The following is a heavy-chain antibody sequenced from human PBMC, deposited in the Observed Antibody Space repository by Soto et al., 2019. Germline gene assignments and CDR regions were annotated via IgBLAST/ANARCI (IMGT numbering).Heavy chain of an antibody. CDR2: IYYSGST. J-gene: IGHJ6*02. CDR3: AGGYYDFWSGYQYYYYYGMDV. D-gene: IGHD3-3*01. CDR1: GGSISSSSYY. Sequence: SETLSLTCTVSGGSISSSSYYWGWIRQPPGKGLEWIGSIYYSGSTYYNPSLKSRVTISVDTSKNQFSLKLSSVTAADTAVYYCAGGYYDFWSGYQYYYYYGMDVWGQGTMVTVSS. V-gene: IGHV4-39*01.